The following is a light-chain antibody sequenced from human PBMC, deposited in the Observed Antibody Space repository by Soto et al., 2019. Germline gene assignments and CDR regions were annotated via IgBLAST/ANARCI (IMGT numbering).Light chain of an antibody. Sequence: QSVLTQPPSVSGAPGQRVTISCTGSSSNIGAGYDVHWYQQLPGTAPKLLIYGNSNRPSGVPERFSGSKSGTSASLAITGLQAEDEADYYCQSYGSSLSRVFGGGTKLTVL. CDR2: GNS. CDR3: QSYGSSLSRV. J-gene: IGLJ2*01. CDR1: SSNIGAGYD. V-gene: IGLV1-40*01.